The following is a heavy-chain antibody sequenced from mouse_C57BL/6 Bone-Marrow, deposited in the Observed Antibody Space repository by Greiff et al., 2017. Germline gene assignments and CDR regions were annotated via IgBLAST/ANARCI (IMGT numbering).Heavy chain of an antibody. Sequence: VQLQQSGAELARPGASVKLSCKASGYTFTSYGISWVKQRTGQGLEWIVEIYPRSGNTYYNEKFKGKATLTADKSSSTAYMELRSLTSEDSAVYFCARVRDYYGSSYPFAYWGQGTLVTVSA. V-gene: IGHV1-81*01. D-gene: IGHD1-1*01. CDR1: GYTFTSYG. CDR3: ARVRDYYGSSYPFAY. CDR2: IYPRSGNT. J-gene: IGHJ3*01.